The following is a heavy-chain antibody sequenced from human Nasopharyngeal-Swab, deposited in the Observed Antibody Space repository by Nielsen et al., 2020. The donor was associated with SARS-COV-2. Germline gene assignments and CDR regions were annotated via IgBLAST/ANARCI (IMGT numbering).Heavy chain of an antibody. V-gene: IGHV4-39*07. Sequence: SETLSLTCTVSGGSISSSSYYWGWIRQPPGKGLEWIGSIYHSGSTYYNPSLKSRVTISVDTSKNQFSLKLGSVTAADTAVYYCARVPITVIIGDAFDIWGQGTMVTVSS. CDR1: GGSISSSSYY. CDR3: ARVPITVIIGDAFDI. D-gene: IGHD3-22*01. CDR2: IYHSGST. J-gene: IGHJ3*02.